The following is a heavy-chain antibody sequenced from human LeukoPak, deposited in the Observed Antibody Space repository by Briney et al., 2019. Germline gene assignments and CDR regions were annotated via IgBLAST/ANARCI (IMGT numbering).Heavy chain of an antibody. CDR1: GDSISDSSYY. CDR2: IYYSGST. CDR3: ARNCSSSASLSRRDKWFDP. D-gene: IGHD2-2*01. V-gene: IGHV4-39*07. Sequence: PSETLSLTCSVSGDSISDSSYYWGWIRQPPGKGLEWIGSIYYSGSTHYNPSFKSRVTMSVDTSKNQFSLNLRSVTAADTAMYYCARNCSSSASLSRRDKWFDPWGQGTLVTVSS. J-gene: IGHJ5*02.